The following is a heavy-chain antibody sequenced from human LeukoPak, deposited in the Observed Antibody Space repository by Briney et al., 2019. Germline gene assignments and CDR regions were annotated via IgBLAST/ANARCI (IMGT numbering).Heavy chain of an antibody. Sequence: GASVKVSCKASGYSFIGYYMYWVRQAPGQGLEWMGWINTNTGDPTFAQGFAGRFVFSLDTSVSTAYLQISSLKAEDTAVYYCARAFHYSHSPYSPGYNYIDPWGQGTLVTVSS. CDR3: ARAFHYSHSPYSPGYNYIDP. CDR1: GYSFIGYY. CDR2: INTNTGDP. V-gene: IGHV7-4-1*02. J-gene: IGHJ5*02. D-gene: IGHD1-1*01.